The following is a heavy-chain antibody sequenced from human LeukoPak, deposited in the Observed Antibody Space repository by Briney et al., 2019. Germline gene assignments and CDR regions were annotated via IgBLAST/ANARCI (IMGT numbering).Heavy chain of an antibody. D-gene: IGHD5-24*01. CDR3: ARLTRDGYTTF. V-gene: IGHV4-59*01. J-gene: IGHJ4*02. Sequence: PSETLSLTCAVYGGSISTYHWNWIRQPPGKGLEWIGYIHRGSTNYNPSLRSRVTISVDTSKKQVYLRLTSMTAADAAMYYCARLTRDGYTTFWGQGNLVTVSS. CDR1: GGSISTYH. CDR2: IHRGST.